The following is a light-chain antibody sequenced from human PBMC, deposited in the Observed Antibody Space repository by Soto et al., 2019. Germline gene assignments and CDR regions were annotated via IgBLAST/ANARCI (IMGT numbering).Light chain of an antibody. V-gene: IGKV1-5*03. Sequence: DIQMTQSPSTLSASVGDRVTITCRASQSISSRLAWYQQKPGKAPKLLIYKASSLESGVPSRFSGSGSGTEFTLTISSLQPDDCATYYCQQYNSSPTFGQGTKVEIK. CDR3: QQYNSSPT. CDR2: KAS. CDR1: QSISSR. J-gene: IGKJ1*01.